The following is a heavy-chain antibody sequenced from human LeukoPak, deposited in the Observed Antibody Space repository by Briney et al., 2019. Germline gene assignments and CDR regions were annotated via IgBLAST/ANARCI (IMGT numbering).Heavy chain of an antibody. V-gene: IGHV1-2*02. J-gene: IGHJ4*02. CDR3: ARGGYGEVFDY. Sequence: GASVKFSCKPCGYTYTNYYMHWVRQAPGQGLEGMGWINPNSGGTNYGQRFQGRVTMTRDTSISTAYMMQTSPSSDDTAVYYCARGGYGEVFDYWGQGTLVTVSS. CDR1: GYTYTNYY. D-gene: IGHD4-17*01. CDR2: INPNSGGT.